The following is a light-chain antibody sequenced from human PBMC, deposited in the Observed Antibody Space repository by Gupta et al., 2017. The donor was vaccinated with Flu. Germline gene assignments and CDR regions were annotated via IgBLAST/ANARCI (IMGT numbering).Light chain of an antibody. V-gene: IGLV3-1*01. CDR3: QAWDSDVVVV. CDR2: QDD. CDR1: KVGEQN. Sequence: PGQTASGTCSAHKVGEQNVYWYQQKSGQSPVLVVYQDDRRPSGIPERFSGSNSGNTATLTISGAQATDEAVYYCQAWDSDVVVVFGGGTRVTVL. J-gene: IGLJ2*01.